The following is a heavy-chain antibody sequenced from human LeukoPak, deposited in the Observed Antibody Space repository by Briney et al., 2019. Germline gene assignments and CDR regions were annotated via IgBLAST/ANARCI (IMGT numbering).Heavy chain of an antibody. CDR1: GSTFSSYA. Sequence: GGSLRLSCAASGSTFSSYAMSWVRQAPGKGLEWVSGISGSGGSTYYADSVKGRFTISRDNSKNTLYLQMNSLRAEDTAVYYCAKEGAIFGVVIDYWGQGTLVTVSS. CDR3: AKEGAIFGVVIDY. V-gene: IGHV3-23*01. J-gene: IGHJ4*02. CDR2: ISGSGGST. D-gene: IGHD3-3*01.